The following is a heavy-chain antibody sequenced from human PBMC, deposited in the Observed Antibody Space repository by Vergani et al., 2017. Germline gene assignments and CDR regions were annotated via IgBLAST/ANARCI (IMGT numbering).Heavy chain of an antibody. CDR1: GYSFTSYW. Sequence: EVQLVQSGAEVKKPGESLRISCKGSGYSFTSYWISWVRQMPGKGLEWMGRIDPSDSYTNYSLSFKGHVTISAAKSSSTAYLQWSSLNASDTAMYYCARHGSGWKYYFDYWGQGTLVTVSS. J-gene: IGHJ4*02. CDR2: IDPSDSYT. V-gene: IGHV5-10-1*03. D-gene: IGHD6-19*01. CDR3: ARHGSGWKYYFDY.